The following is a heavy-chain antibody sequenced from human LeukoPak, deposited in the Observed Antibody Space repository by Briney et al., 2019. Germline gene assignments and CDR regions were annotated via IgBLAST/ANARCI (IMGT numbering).Heavy chain of an antibody. V-gene: IGHV1-69*01. Sequence: SVKVSCKASGGTFSSYAISWVRQAPGQGLEWMGGITPIFGTANYAQKFQGRVTITADESTSTAYMELSSLRSEDTAVYYCARGRDLDYGGNSGSGYWGQGTLVTVSS. CDR3: ARGRDLDYGGNSGSGY. CDR2: ITPIFGTA. CDR1: GGTFSSYA. J-gene: IGHJ4*02. D-gene: IGHD4-23*01.